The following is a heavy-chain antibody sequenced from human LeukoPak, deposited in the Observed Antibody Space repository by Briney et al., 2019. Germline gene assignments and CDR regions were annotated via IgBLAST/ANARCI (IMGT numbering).Heavy chain of an antibody. CDR2: IYPGDSDT. Sequence: GESLKISCKGSGYSFTSYWIGWVRRMPGKGLEWMGIIYPGDSDTRYSPSFQGQVTISADKSISTAYLQWSSLKASDTAMYYCARRAPTDYYDFWSGYPLDYWGQGTLVTVSS. D-gene: IGHD3-3*01. CDR3: ARRAPTDYYDFWSGYPLDY. V-gene: IGHV5-51*01. CDR1: GYSFTSYW. J-gene: IGHJ4*02.